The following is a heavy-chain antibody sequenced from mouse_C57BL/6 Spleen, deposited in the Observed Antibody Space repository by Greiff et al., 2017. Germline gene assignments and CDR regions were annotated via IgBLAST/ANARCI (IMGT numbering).Heavy chain of an antibody. CDR3: ARKRGYGNYWYVDV. V-gene: IGHV1-80*01. Sequence: VKLMESGAELVKPGASVKISCKASGYAFSSYWMNWVKQRPGKGLEWIGQIYPGDGDTNYNGKFKGKATLTADKSSSTAYMQLSSLTSEDSAVYFCARKRGYGNYWYVDVWGIGTTVTVSS. CDR2: IYPGDGDT. D-gene: IGHD2-1*01. CDR1: GYAFSSYW. J-gene: IGHJ1*03.